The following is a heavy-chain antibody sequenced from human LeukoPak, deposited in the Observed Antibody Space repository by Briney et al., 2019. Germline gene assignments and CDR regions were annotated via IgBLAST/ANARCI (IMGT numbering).Heavy chain of an antibody. CDR2: IYHSGST. CDR1: GYSISSGYY. CDR3: AREPYDYVWGSYRWGFDY. D-gene: IGHD3-16*02. J-gene: IGHJ4*02. V-gene: IGHV4-38-2*02. Sequence: SETLSLTCTVSGYSISSGYYWGWIRQPPGKGLEWIGSIYHSGSTYYNPSLKSRVTISVDTSKNQFSLKLSSVTAADTAVYYCAREPYDYVWGSYRWGFDYWGQGTLVTVSS.